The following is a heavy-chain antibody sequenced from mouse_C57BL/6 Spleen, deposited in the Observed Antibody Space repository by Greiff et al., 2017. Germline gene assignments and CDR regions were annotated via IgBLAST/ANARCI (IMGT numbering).Heavy chain of an antibody. J-gene: IGHJ3*01. CDR1: GYSFTSYY. D-gene: IGHD1-1*01. CDR2: IYPGSGNT. Sequence: QVQLKESGPELVKPGASVKISCKASGYSFTSYYIHWVKQRPGQGLEWIGWIYPGSGNTKYNEKFKGKATLTADTSSSTAYMQLSSLTSEDSAVYYCASGDYGSSFWFAYWGQGTLVTVSA. CDR3: ASGDYGSSFWFAY. V-gene: IGHV1-66*01.